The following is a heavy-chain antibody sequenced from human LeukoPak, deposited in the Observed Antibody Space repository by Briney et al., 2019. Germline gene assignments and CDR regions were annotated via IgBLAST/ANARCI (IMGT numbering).Heavy chain of an antibody. D-gene: IGHD7-27*01. CDR2: VYTSGST. CDR1: GGSISSGTYY. V-gene: IGHV4-61*02. Sequence: SETLSLTCTVSGGSISSGTYYWRWIRQPAGKGLEWIGRVYTSGSTNYNPSLQSPVTISVDTSKNQFSLKLSSVTAADTAVYYCARGPYAWGYIDYWGQGTLVTVSS. J-gene: IGHJ4*02. CDR3: ARGPYAWGYIDY.